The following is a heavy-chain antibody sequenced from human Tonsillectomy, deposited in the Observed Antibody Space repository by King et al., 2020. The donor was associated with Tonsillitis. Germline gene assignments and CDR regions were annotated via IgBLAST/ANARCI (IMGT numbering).Heavy chain of an antibody. J-gene: IGHJ5*02. CDR1: GGSISGGAYY. D-gene: IGHD2-15*01. Sequence: VQLQESGPGLVKPSQTLSLTCTVAGGSISGGAYYWSWSRQHPGKGLEWIGDIYDSENTYYNPSLKSRLTILVDTSKNQFSLKLSSATAADTAVYYCVRYEGGVFDPWGQGTLVTVSS. CDR3: VRYEGGVFDP. V-gene: IGHV4-31*03. CDR2: IYDSENT.